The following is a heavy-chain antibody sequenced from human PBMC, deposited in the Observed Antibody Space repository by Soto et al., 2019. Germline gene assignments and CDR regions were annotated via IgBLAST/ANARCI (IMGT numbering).Heavy chain of an antibody. CDR2: INPGDSDT. CDR3: ARYIPYYDFWSGPGWFDP. J-gene: IGHJ5*02. Sequence: PGESLKISCKGSGYSFTSYWIGWVRQMPGKGLEWMGIINPGDSDTRYSPSFQGQVTISADRSIDTAYLQWSSLKASDSAIYYCARYIPYYDFWSGPGWFDPWGQGTLVTVSS. D-gene: IGHD3-3*01. CDR1: GYSFTSYW. V-gene: IGHV5-51*01.